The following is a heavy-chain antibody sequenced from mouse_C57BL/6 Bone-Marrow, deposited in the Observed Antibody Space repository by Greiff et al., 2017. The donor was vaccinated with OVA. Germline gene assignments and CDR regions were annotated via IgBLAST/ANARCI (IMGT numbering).Heavy chain of an antibody. Sequence: QVQLQQPGTELVKPGASVKLSCKASGYTFTSYWMHWVKQRPGQGLEWIGNINPSNGGTNYNEKFKSKATLTVDNSSRTAYMQLSRQTTEDDGVKKRARRRYEMDDWGKGTTVTVAS. CDR2: INPSNGGT. J-gene: IGHJ4*01. V-gene: IGHV1-53*01. CDR3: ARRRYEMDD. D-gene: IGHD2-10*02. CDR1: GYTFTSYW.